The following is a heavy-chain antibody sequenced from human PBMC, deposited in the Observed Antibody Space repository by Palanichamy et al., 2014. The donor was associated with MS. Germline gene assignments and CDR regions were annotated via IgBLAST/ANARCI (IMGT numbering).Heavy chain of an antibody. CDR1: GGSISSYY. CDR3: AREGRGAAAGMDV. D-gene: IGHD6-13*01. Sequence: VQLQESGPGLVKPSETLALTCTVSGGSISSYYWSWIRQPQEGTGVDWLYLLQWEHQLQPSLKSRVSISIDTSKNQFSLKLSSVTAADTAVYYCAREGRGAAAGMDVWGQGTTVTVSS. V-gene: IGHV4-59*01. CDR2: LLQWEH. J-gene: IGHJ6*02.